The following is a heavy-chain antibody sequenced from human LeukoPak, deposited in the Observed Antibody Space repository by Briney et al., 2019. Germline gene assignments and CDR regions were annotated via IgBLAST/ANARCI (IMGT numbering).Heavy chain of an antibody. Sequence: SKTLSLTCTVSGGSVSSGSYYWSWIRQPPGKGLEWIGYIYYSGSTNYNPSLKSRVTISVDTSKNQFSLKLSSVTAADTAVYYCARGRQLKYYYDSSGYYPPFFDYWGQGTLVTVSS. J-gene: IGHJ4*02. V-gene: IGHV4-61*01. D-gene: IGHD3-22*01. CDR2: IYYSGST. CDR1: GGSVSSGSYY. CDR3: ARGRQLKYYYDSSGYYPPFFDY.